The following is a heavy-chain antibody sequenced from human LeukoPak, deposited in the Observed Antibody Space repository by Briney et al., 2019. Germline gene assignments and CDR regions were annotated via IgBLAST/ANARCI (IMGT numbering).Heavy chain of an antibody. CDR3: ARDRGSGWYVY. D-gene: IGHD6-19*01. CDR2: IDTSGNT. V-gene: IGHV4-4*07. Sequence: SETLSLTCTVSGGSISSYYWSWIRQPAGKGLEWVGRIDTSGNTNYDPSLKSRITMSVDTSKNQFSLKLSSVTAADTAVYYCARDRGSGWYVYWGQGTLVTVSS. CDR1: GGSISSYY. J-gene: IGHJ4*02.